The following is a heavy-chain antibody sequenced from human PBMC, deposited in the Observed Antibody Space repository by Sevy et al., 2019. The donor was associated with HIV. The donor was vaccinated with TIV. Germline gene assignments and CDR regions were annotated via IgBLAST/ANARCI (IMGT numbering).Heavy chain of an antibody. V-gene: IGHV4-39*01. D-gene: IGHD3-3*01. CDR1: GGSISSSSYY. Sequence: SETLSLTCTVSGGSISSSSYYWGWIRQPPGKGLEWIGSIYYSGSTYYNPSPKSRVTISVDTSKNQVSLKLGSVTAADTAVYYCAVITIFGVVTDNWFDPWGQGTRVTVSS. CDR3: AVITIFGVVTDNWFDP. CDR2: IYYSGST. J-gene: IGHJ5*02.